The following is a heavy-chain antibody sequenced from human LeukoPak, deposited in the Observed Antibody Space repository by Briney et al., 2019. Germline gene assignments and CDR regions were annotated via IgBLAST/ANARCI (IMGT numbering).Heavy chain of an antibody. D-gene: IGHD3-22*01. CDR3: AGYYYDSSRGFDL. Sequence: GGSLRLSCAASGFKFGMSWVRQAPGTGLEWVCDINWNGAWTGYADSVKGRFTISRDNAKNSLYLQMNNLRAEDTALYYCAGYYYDSSRGFDLWGQGTLVTVSA. V-gene: IGHV3-20*04. CDR1: GFKFG. CDR2: INWNGAWT. J-gene: IGHJ5*02.